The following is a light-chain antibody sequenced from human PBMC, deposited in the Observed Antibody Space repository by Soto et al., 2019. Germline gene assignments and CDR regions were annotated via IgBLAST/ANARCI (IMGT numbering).Light chain of an antibody. V-gene: IGLV2-8*01. Sequence: QSVLTQPPSASGSPGQSVTISCTGSSSDVGGYNYVSWYQQHPGKAPKLMIYEVSKRPSGVPDRLSGSKSGNTASLTVSGLQDEDAADYYCSSYGGSNTVVFGGGTKLTVL. CDR2: EVS. CDR1: SSDVGGYNY. J-gene: IGLJ2*01. CDR3: SSYGGSNTVV.